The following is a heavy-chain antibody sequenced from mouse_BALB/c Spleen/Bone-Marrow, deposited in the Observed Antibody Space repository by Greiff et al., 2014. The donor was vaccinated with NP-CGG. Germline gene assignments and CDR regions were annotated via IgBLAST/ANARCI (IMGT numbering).Heavy chain of an antibody. J-gene: IGHJ4*01. CDR2: TSDGGSYT. Sequence: EVQLVESGGGLVKPGGSLKLSCTASGFIFSDYYMYWVRQTPEKRLEWVAATSDGGSYTYYPDSVKGRFTISRDNAKNNLYLQMSSLKSEDTDMYYCARSGEKYGAMDYWGQGTSVTVSS. CDR1: GFIFSDYY. CDR3: ARSGEKYGAMDY. V-gene: IGHV5-4*02. D-gene: IGHD1-1*02.